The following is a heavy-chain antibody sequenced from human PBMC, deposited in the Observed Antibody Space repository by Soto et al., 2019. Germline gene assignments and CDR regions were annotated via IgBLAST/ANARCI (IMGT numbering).Heavy chain of an antibody. CDR3: VLLASYYDSSGYYASLFDY. V-gene: IGHV2-5*01. CDR1: GFSLSTSGVG. D-gene: IGHD3-22*01. J-gene: IGHJ4*02. Sequence: GSGPTLVNPTQTLTLTCTFSGFSLSTSGVGVGWIRQPPGKALEWLALIYWNDDKRYSPSLKSRLTITKDTSKNQVVLTMTIMDPVDTATYYCVLLASYYDSSGYYASLFDYWGQGTLVTVSS. CDR2: IYWNDDK.